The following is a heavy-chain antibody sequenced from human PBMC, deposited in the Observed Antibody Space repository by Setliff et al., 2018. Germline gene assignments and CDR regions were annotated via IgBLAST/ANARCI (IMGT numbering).Heavy chain of an antibody. D-gene: IGHD6-19*01. CDR2: IYYTGST. V-gene: IGHV4-61*08. Sequence: SETLSLTCTVSGGSISSGDYYWSWIRQPPGKGPEWIGYIYYTGSTKHNPSLKSRVTMSVDTSKNQFSLKLNSVTAADMAVYYCAREQWLDPPGYYYMDVWAKGTTVTVSS. CDR3: AREQWLDPPGYYYMDV. CDR1: GGSISSGDYY. J-gene: IGHJ6*03.